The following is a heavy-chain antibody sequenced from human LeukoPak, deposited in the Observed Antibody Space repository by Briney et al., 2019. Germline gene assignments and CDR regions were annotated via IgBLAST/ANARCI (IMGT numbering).Heavy chain of an antibody. J-gene: IGHJ1*01. Sequence: PGGSLRLSCAASGFTLTSDSMNWVRQAPGKGLEWISYISSGATTTYYADSVKGRFIISRDNAGNSLYLQINSLRVDDTAVYYCAKGTVGAKYWGQGTLVTVSS. D-gene: IGHD1-26*01. CDR1: GFTLTSDS. V-gene: IGHV3-48*04. CDR3: AKGTVGAKY. CDR2: ISSGATTT.